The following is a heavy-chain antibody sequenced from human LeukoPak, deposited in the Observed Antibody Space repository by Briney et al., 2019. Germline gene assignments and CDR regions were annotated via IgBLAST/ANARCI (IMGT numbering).Heavy chain of an antibody. Sequence: SQTLSLTCAISGDSVSSNSAAWNWLRQSPPRGLEWLGRTYYRSKWYNDYAVSVKSRITINPDTSKNQFSLKLSSVTAADTAVYYCARDNWNYGSSMDVWGQGTTVTVSS. CDR2: TYYRSKWYN. V-gene: IGHV6-1*01. J-gene: IGHJ6*02. CDR3: ARDNWNYGSSMDV. CDR1: GDSVSSNSAA. D-gene: IGHD1-7*01.